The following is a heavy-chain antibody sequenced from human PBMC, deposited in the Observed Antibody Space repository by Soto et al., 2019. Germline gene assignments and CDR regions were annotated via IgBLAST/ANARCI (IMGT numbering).Heavy chain of an antibody. CDR2: NYHSGTT. CDR3: VREAYIGYGHAIDH. Sequence: PSETLSLTCAVSGVTISTYYWSWIRQPPGKGLEWIGYNYHSGTTNYNPSLKSGVTISVDTSKNQFSLRLTSVTAADTAIYYCVREAYIGYGHAIDHWGQGILVTVSS. J-gene: IGHJ4*02. V-gene: IGHV4-59*01. CDR1: GVTISTYY. D-gene: IGHD5-12*01.